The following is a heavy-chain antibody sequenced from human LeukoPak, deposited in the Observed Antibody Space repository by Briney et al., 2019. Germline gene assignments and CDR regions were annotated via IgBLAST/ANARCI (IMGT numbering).Heavy chain of an antibody. CDR1: GGSISSGGYY. Sequence: SQTLSLTCTVSGGSISSGGYYWSWIRQPPGKGLEWIGYIYHSGSTYYNPSLKSRVTISIDRSKNQFSLRPNSVTAADTAVYYCASGSGSGSPEDWGQGTLVTVSS. CDR2: IYHSGST. V-gene: IGHV4-30-2*01. J-gene: IGHJ4*02. D-gene: IGHD3-10*01. CDR3: ASGSGSGSPED.